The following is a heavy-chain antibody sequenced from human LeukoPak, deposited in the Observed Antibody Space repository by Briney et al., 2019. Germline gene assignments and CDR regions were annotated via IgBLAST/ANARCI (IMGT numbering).Heavy chain of an antibody. CDR3: ARDSPYGLLDP. Sequence: SQTLSLTCTVSGGSISSVGYYWSWIRQQPGKGLEWIGYIYYTGSTYYNPSLKSRVTISVDTSKNQFSLKLSSVTAADTAVYYCARDSPYGLLDPWGQGTLVTVSS. D-gene: IGHD3-10*01. V-gene: IGHV4-31*03. CDR2: IYYTGST. J-gene: IGHJ5*02. CDR1: GGSISSVGYY.